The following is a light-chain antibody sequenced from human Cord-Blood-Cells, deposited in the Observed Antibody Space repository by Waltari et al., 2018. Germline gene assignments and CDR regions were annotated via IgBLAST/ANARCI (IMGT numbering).Light chain of an antibody. CDR2: GAS. J-gene: IGKJ4*01. Sequence: ELVMTQSPATLSASPGGRATLSCRASQSVSSNLAWYQQKPGQAPRLLIYGASTRATGFPARFSGSGSVTEFTLTISSLQSEDFAVYYCQQYNNWPPLTFGGGTKVEIK. CDR3: QQYNNWPPLT. V-gene: IGKV3-15*01. CDR1: QSVSSN.